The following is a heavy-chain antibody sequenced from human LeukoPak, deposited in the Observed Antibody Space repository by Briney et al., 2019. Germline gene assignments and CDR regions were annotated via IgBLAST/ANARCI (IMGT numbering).Heavy chain of an antibody. CDR2: ISGSGGST. CDR3: AKEKQQLAYYFDY. V-gene: IGHV3-23*01. CDR1: GFTFSSYA. J-gene: IGHJ4*02. D-gene: IGHD6-13*01. Sequence: GGSLRLSCPASGFTFSSYAMSWVRQAPGKGMEWVSAISGSGGSTYYANSVKGRFTISRDNSKNTLYLQMNSLRAEDTAVYYCAKEKQQLAYYFDYWGQGTLVTVSS.